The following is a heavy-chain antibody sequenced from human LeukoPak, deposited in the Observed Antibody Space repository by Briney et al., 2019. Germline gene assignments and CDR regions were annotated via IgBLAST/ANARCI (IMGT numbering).Heavy chain of an antibody. CDR2: ISAYNGNT. Sequence: GASVKVSCKASGYTLTSYGISWVRQAPGQGLEWMGWISAYNGNTNYAQKLQGRVTMTTDTSTSTAYMELRSLRSDDTAVYYCAREFVVVPAAMGIDYYYYGMDVWGQGTTVTVSS. J-gene: IGHJ6*02. CDR3: AREFVVVPAAMGIDYYYYGMDV. D-gene: IGHD2-2*01. CDR1: GYTLTSYG. V-gene: IGHV1-18*01.